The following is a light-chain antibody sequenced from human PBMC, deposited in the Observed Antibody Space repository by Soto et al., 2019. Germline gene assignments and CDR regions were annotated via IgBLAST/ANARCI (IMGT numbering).Light chain of an antibody. CDR2: KVS. CDR3: MQGTHWPIT. CDR1: QSLVHSDGIAY. Sequence: DVVMTQSPLSLPVTLGQPASISCRSNQSLVHSDGIAYFSWFQQRPGRPPRSLIYKVSNRDSGVPARFRGSGSGTDFALKISSVEAEDVGVYYCMQGTHWPITFGQGTRLEIK. V-gene: IGKV2-30*02. J-gene: IGKJ5*01.